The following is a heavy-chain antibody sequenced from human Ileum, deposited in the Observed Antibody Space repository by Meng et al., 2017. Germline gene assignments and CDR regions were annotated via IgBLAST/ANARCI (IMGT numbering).Heavy chain of an antibody. CDR2: INHSGST. J-gene: IGHJ4*02. V-gene: IGHV4-34*01. Sequence: QVQLQQSCAGLLKPSETPSLTCAVYGGSFSGYYWSWIRQPPGKGLEWIGEINHSGSTNYNPSLKSRVTISVDTSKNQFSLKLSSVTAADTAVYYCARVSSMIMVYGGSYFDYWGQGTLVTVSS. CDR3: ARVSSMIMVYGGSYFDY. CDR1: GGSFSGYY. D-gene: IGHD2-8*01.